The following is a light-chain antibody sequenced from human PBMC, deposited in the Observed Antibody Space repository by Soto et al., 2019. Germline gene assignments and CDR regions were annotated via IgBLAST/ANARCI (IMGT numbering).Light chain of an antibody. CDR1: NIGSKN. CDR2: RDS. V-gene: IGLV3-9*01. CDR3: QVWDSSTARV. J-gene: IGLJ3*02. Sequence: SSELTQPLSVSVALGQTARITCGGNNIGSKNVHWYQQKPGQAPVLVIYRDSNRPSGIPERFSGSNSGNTATLTSSRAQAGDEADYYCQVWDSSTARVFGGGTKLTVL.